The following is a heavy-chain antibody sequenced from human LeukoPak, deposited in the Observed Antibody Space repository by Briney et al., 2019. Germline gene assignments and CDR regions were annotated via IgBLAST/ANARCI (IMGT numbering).Heavy chain of an antibody. V-gene: IGHV3-23*01. CDR3: VKGFLESIVSDH. CDR1: GFTFNNYA. J-gene: IGHJ5*02. Sequence: PGGSLRLSCAASGFTFNNYAMSWVRQAPGKGPEWLSAISGSGGSTTDADSVKGRFTMSRDNSKNTLYLQMNSLRVEDTAIYYCVKGFLESIVSDHWGQGTLVAVSS. D-gene: IGHD2/OR15-2a*01. CDR2: ISGSGGST.